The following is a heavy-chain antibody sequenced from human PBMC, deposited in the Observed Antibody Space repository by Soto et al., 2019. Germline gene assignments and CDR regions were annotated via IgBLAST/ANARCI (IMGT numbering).Heavy chain of an antibody. V-gene: IGHV4-30-4*01. J-gene: IGHJ5*02. CDR2: IYYSGST. CDR1: VGSISSGDYY. D-gene: IGHD2-2*01. CDR3: ARGRGVVVPAAPVNWLDP. Sequence: SETLSLTCTVSVGSISSGDYYWSWIRQPPGKGLEWIGYIYYSGSTYYNPSLKSRVTISLDTSKNQFSLKLSSVTAADTAVYYCARGRGVVVPAAPVNWLDPWGQGTMVTVSS.